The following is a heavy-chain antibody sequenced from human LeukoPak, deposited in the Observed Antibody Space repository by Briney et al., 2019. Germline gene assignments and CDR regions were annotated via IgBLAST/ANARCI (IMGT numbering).Heavy chain of an antibody. Sequence: SETLSLTYAVYGGSFSCYYLSWLRQPPPKGLEWIGEINHSGSTNYNPSLKSRVNISVDTSKNQFSLQLSSATAADPAVYFCARGRVSSSTWYSTYYYYFYMDVWGKGTTVTVSS. CDR1: GGSFSCYY. J-gene: IGHJ6*03. D-gene: IGHD6-13*01. CDR3: ARGRVSSSTWYSTYYYYFYMDV. CDR2: INHSGST. V-gene: IGHV4-34*01.